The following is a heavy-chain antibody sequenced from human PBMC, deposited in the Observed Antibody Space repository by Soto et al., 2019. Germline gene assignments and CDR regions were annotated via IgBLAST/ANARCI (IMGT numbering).Heavy chain of an antibody. CDR1: GFTFSGSA. CDR3: TSHSPEDMIRK. J-gene: IGHJ4*02. D-gene: IGHD2-15*01. Sequence: EVQLVGSGGGLVRPGGSLKLSCAASGFTFSGSAVHWVRQASGKGLEWVGRIRNKANSYATAYAASLKGRFMISRDDSKNTAYLQMNSLKTEDTAVYYCTSHSPEDMIRKWGQGTLVTVSS. CDR2: IRNKANSYAT. V-gene: IGHV3-73*02.